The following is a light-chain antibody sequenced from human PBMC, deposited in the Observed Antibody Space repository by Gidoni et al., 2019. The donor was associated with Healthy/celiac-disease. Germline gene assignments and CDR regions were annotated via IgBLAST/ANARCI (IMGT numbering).Light chain of an antibody. Sequence: DPVTITCRASQSISSYLNWYQQKPGKAPKLLIYAASSLQSGVPSRFSGSGSGTDFTLTISSLQPEDFATYFCQQSYSTRPYTFGQWTKLEIK. J-gene: IGKJ2*01. V-gene: IGKV1-39*01. CDR3: QQSYSTRPYT. CDR1: QSISSY. CDR2: AAS.